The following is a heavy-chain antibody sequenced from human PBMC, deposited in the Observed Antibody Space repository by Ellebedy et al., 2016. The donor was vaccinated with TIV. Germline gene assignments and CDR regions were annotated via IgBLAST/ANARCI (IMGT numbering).Heavy chain of an antibody. Sequence: GESLKISCAASGFTFSGSWMSWVRQAPGKGLEWVANIKKDGSEKYYVDSVKGRFTISRDNAKNSLYVQMNSLRAEDTAVYYCARFRYGDFFYWGQGTLVTVSS. CDR2: IKKDGSEK. CDR1: GFTFSGSW. V-gene: IGHV3-7*03. J-gene: IGHJ4*02. CDR3: ARFRYGDFFY. D-gene: IGHD4-17*01.